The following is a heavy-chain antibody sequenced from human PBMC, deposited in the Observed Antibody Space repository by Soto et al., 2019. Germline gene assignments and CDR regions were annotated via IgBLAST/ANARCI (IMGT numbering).Heavy chain of an antibody. CDR2: INPSGGST. CDR3: ARDQDIVLVPAAMGYYYYGMDV. CDR1: GYTFTSYY. V-gene: IGHV1-46*01. Sequence: QVQLVQSGAEVKKPGASVKVSCKASGYTFTSYYMHWVRQAPGQGLEWMGIINPSGGSTSYAQKFQGRVTMTRDTSTSTVYMELSSLRSEDTAVYYCARDQDIVLVPAAMGYYYYGMDVWGQGTTVTVSS. J-gene: IGHJ6*02. D-gene: IGHD2-2*01.